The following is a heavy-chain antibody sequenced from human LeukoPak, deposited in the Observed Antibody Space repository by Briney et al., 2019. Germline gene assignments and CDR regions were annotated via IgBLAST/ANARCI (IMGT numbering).Heavy chain of an antibody. Sequence: PGESLRLSCAAAGFTFNNYAMSWVRQAPGKGLKWVSGISSGGSTYYADSVKGRFAISRDNSKNTLYLQMNSLRAEDTAVYYCAKDTYSTSPYYFDYWGQGTLVTVSS. J-gene: IGHJ4*02. CDR1: GFTFNNYA. D-gene: IGHD1-26*01. V-gene: IGHV3-23*01. CDR3: AKDTYSTSPYYFDY. CDR2: ISSGGST.